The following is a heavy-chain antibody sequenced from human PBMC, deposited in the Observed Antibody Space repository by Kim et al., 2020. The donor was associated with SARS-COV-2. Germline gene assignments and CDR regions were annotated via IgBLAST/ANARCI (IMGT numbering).Heavy chain of an antibody. CDR3: ARGGSFRFLEWLLFDY. J-gene: IGHJ4*02. Sequence: PSFQGQVTISADQSISTAYLQWSSLKASDTAMYYCARGGSFRFLEWLLFDYWGQGTLVTVSS. V-gene: IGHV5-51*01. D-gene: IGHD3-3*01.